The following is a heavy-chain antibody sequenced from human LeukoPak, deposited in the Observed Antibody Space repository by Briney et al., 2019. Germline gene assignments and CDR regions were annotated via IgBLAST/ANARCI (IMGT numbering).Heavy chain of an antibody. J-gene: IGHJ4*02. D-gene: IGHD1-26*01. CDR3: ARPRGIVGAYFDY. CDR1: GFTFSSYS. CDR2: ISSNSSTI. V-gene: IGHV3-48*01. Sequence: GGSLRLSCAASGFTFSSYSMNWVRHAPGKGLEWVSYISSNSSTIYYADSVKGRFTISRDNAKNSLYLQMNSLRAEDTAVYYCARPRGIVGAYFDYWGQGTLVTVSS.